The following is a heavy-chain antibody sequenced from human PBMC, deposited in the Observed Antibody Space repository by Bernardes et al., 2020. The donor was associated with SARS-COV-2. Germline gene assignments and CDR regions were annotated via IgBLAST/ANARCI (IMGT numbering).Heavy chain of an antibody. Sequence: VKVSCKASGYTFTDYYMHWVRQAPGQGLEWMGWINPNSGGANYAQKFQGRVTMTRDTSIITAYMELSRLRSDDTAVYYCARDPSSSRSYFDYWGQGTLVTVSS. CDR3: ARDPSSSRSYFDY. V-gene: IGHV1-2*02. D-gene: IGHD6-6*01. CDR2: INPNSGGA. CDR1: GYTFTDYY. J-gene: IGHJ4*02.